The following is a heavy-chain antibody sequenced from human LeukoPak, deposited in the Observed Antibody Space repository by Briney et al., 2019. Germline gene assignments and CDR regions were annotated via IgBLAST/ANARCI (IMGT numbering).Heavy chain of an antibody. CDR1: GGTFSSYA. V-gene: IGHV1-69*05. Sequence: SVKLSCKASGGTFSSYAISWVRQAPGQGLEWMGGIIPIFGTANYAQKFQGRVTITTDESTSTAYMELSSLRTEDTAVYYCARDQSGSYSGIDYWGQGTLVTVSS. CDR3: ARDQSGSYSGIDY. D-gene: IGHD1-26*01. CDR2: IIPIFGTA. J-gene: IGHJ4*02.